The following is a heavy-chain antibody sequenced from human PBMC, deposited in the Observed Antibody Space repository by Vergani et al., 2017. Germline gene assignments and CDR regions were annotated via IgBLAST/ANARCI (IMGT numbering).Heavy chain of an antibody. CDR3: ARRGIYGSGSYRPFDY. V-gene: IGHV4-34*09. J-gene: IGHJ4*02. CDR2: INHSGST. CDR1: GGSFSGYY. Sequence: QVKLQESGPGLLKPSQTLSLTCTVYGGSFSGYYWSWIRQPPGKGLEWIGEINHSGSTNYNPSLKSRVTISVDTSKNQFSLKLSSVTAADTAVYYCARRGIYGSGSYRPFDYWGQGTLVTVSS. D-gene: IGHD3-10*01.